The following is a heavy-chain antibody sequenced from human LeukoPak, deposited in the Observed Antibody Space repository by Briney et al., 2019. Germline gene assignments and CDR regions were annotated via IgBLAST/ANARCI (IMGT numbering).Heavy chain of an antibody. J-gene: IGHJ2*01. CDR3: ARGRRDGTAGFWYSDP. CDR1: GGSISNSDYY. Sequence: SETLSLTCTVSGGSISNSDYYWSWFRQPPGQGLEWIGYIHFSGSTYYNPSLSGRVPMSVDTSNNHFSLKVNSVTAADTAVYFFARGRRDGTAGFWYSDPWGRGTLVTVSS. V-gene: IGHV4-30-4*08. CDR2: IHFSGST. D-gene: IGHD1-1*01.